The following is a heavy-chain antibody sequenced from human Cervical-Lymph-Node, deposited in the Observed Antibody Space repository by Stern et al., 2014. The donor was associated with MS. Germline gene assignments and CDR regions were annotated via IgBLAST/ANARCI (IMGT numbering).Heavy chain of an antibody. V-gene: IGHV7-4-1*02. CDR3: ARDRPNYGDLHWYFDL. D-gene: IGHD4-17*01. J-gene: IGHJ2*01. CDR2: INTNPGNP. Sequence: QVQLVQSGSELKKPGASVQVSCKASGYTFTSYAMNWVRHAPGPGLEWMGWINTNPGNPTYAQGFTGRFVFSLDTSVSTAYLQISSLKAEDTAVYYCARDRPNYGDLHWYFDLWGRGTLVTVSS. CDR1: GYTFTSYA.